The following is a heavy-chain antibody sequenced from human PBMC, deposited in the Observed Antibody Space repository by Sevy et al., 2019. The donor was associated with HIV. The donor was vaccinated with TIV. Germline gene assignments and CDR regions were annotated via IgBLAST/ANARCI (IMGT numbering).Heavy chain of an antibody. Sequence: GGSLRLSCAASGFAFSSYAMSWVRQAPGKGLEWVSGISGSSGSTYYADSVKGRFTISRDNSKNTLYLQMNSLRAEDTAVYYCAKGHGSSWYDSSYYYMDVWGKRTTVTVSS. CDR1: GFAFSSYA. CDR2: ISGSSGST. D-gene: IGHD6-13*01. V-gene: IGHV3-23*01. CDR3: AKGHGSSWYDSSYYYMDV. J-gene: IGHJ6*03.